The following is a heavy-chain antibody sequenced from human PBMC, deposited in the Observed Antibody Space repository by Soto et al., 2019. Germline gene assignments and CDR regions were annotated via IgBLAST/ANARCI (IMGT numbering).Heavy chain of an antibody. V-gene: IGHV1-69*06. CDR3: ARVGSPGRWHPLLY. CDR1: GGSFTSYA. J-gene: IGHJ4*02. Sequence: QVQLVQSGAEVKKPGSSVKISCKSSGGSFTSYAITWVRQAPGQGLEWMGGIIPGFDATNSDQKFVGRVTKTADKPAGTAYMELTNLTSEDTALSFCARVGSPGRWHPLLYWGQGTLVTVSS. CDR2: IIPGFDAT. D-gene: IGHD2-15*01.